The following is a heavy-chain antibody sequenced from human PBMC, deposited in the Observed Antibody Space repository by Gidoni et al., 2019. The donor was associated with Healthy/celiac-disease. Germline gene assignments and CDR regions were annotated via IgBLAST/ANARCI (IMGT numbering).Heavy chain of an antibody. CDR2: IYYSGST. Sequence: QVQLQESGPGLVKPSQTLSLTCTVSGGSISSGGYYWSWIRQHPGKGLEWIGYIYYSGSTYYNPSLKSRVTISVDTFKNQFSLKLSSVTAADTAVYYCARGTEGTIFGVVSSLDYWGQGTLVTVSS. J-gene: IGHJ4*02. D-gene: IGHD3-3*01. V-gene: IGHV4-31*03. CDR3: ARGTEGTIFGVVSSLDY. CDR1: GGSISSGGYY.